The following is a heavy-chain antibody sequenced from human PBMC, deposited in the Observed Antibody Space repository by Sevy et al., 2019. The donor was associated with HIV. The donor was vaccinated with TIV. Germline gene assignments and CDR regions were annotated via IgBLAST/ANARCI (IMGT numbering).Heavy chain of an antibody. Sequence: ASVKVSCKVSGYTLTELSMHWVRQAPGKGLEWMGGFDPEDGETIYAQKFQGRVTMTEDTSTDKAYMELSSLRSEDTAVYYCATDPNRNQHIAARSGTDYWGQGTLVTVSS. J-gene: IGHJ4*02. CDR1: GYTLTELS. V-gene: IGHV1-24*01. CDR2: FDPEDGET. D-gene: IGHD6-6*01. CDR3: ATDPNRNQHIAARSGTDY.